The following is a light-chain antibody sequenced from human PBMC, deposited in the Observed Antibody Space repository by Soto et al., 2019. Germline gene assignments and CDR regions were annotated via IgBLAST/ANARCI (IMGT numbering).Light chain of an antibody. Sequence: DIPMTQSPSPLSASVGDRIAITCRASQRINSDLNWYQHKPGKAPKLLIYGSSTLQSGVPSRFIGSGSGTDFTLTISSLQPEDFVTYYCQQSYSTPWTFGQGTTVEVK. CDR1: QRINSD. CDR2: GSS. CDR3: QQSYSTPWT. J-gene: IGKJ1*01. V-gene: IGKV1-39*01.